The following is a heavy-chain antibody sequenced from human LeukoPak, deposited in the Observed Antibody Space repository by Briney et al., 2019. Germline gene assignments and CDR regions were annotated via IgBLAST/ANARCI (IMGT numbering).Heavy chain of an antibody. Sequence: PGGSLRLSCAASGSTFTKAWVSWVRQAPGKGLEWVSAISGSGGSTYYADSVKGRFTISRDNSKNTLYLQMNSLRAEDTAVYYCAKDVQYYDTLTGAVHPLPSWGQGTLVTVSS. V-gene: IGHV3-23*01. D-gene: IGHD3-9*01. CDR3: AKDVQYYDTLTGAVHPLPS. CDR2: ISGSGGST. CDR1: GSTFTKAW. J-gene: IGHJ4*02.